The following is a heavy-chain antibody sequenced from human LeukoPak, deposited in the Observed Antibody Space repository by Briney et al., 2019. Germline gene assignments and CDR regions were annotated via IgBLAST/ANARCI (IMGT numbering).Heavy chain of an antibody. CDR3: AGSEYPNGGLNWFDP. CDR1: GGTLSSYT. Sequence: ASVKVSCKASGGTLSSYTISWVRQAPGQGLDWMGRIIPILGIANYAQKFQGRVTITADKSTSTAYMELSSLRSEDTAVYYCAGSEYPNGGLNWFDPWGQGTLVTVSS. D-gene: IGHD2-2*02. V-gene: IGHV1-69*02. J-gene: IGHJ5*02. CDR2: IIPILGIA.